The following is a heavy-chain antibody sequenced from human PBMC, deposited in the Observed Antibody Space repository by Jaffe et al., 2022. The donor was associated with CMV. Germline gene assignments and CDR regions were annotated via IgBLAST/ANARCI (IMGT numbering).Heavy chain of an antibody. CDR1: GFTFSSYE. D-gene: IGHD6-19*01. Sequence: EVQLVESGGGLVQPGGSLRLSCAASGFTFSSYEMNWVRQAPGKGLEWVSYISSSGSTIYYADSVKGRFTISRDNAKNSLYLQMNSLRAEDTAVYYCAGGGGIAVAGTDPKVDYWGQGTLVTVSS. CDR3: AGGGGIAVAGTDPKVDY. CDR2: ISSSGSTI. J-gene: IGHJ4*02. V-gene: IGHV3-48*03.